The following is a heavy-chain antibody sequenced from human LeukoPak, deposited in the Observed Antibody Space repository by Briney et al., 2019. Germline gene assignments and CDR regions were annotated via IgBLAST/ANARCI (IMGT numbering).Heavy chain of an antibody. CDR1: GYSFTSYW. CDR3: ARFTAAGILFDY. Sequence: GESLKISCKGSGYSFTSYWITWVRQMPGKGLEWMERIDPSDSYTNYSPSFQGHVTISADKSISTAYLQWSSLKASDTAMYYCARFTAAGILFDYWGQGTLVTVSS. CDR2: IDPSDSYT. D-gene: IGHD6-13*01. V-gene: IGHV5-10-1*01. J-gene: IGHJ4*02.